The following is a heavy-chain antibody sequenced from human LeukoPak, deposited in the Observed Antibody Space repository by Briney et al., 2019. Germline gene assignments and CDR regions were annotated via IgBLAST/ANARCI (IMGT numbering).Heavy chain of an antibody. V-gene: IGHV4-4*02. D-gene: IGHD6-19*01. Sequence: SETLSLTCAVSGGSISSSNWWSWVRQPPGKGLEWIGGIYHSGSTNYNPSLKSRVTISVDKSKNQFSLKLSSVTAADTAVYYCARRGIAVAGTTDNWFDPWGQGTLVTVSS. J-gene: IGHJ5*02. CDR2: IYHSGST. CDR3: ARRGIAVAGTTDNWFDP. CDR1: GGSISSSNW.